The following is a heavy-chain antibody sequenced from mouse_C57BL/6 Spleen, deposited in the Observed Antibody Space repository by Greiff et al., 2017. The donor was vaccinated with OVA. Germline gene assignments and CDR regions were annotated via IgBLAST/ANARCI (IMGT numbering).Heavy chain of an antibody. V-gene: IGHV1-69*01. CDR3: ARWDGSSYGYFDY. D-gene: IGHD1-1*01. CDR2: LDPSDSYT. CDR1: GSPFTSYW. J-gene: IGHJ2*01. Sequence: VQLQQPGAELVMPGASVKLSCKASGSPFTSYWMHWVKQRPGQGLEWIGDLDPSDSYTNYNQKFKGKSTLTVDKSSSTAYMQLSSLTSEDSAVYYCARWDGSSYGYFDYWGQGTTLTVSS.